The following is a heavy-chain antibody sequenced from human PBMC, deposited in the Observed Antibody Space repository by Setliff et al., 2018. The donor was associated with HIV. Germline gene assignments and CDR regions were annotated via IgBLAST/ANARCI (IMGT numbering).Heavy chain of an antibody. CDR3: AKDTYTNGWHTSNFYHYGLEV. J-gene: IGHJ6*02. CDR1: GFTFDDYA. V-gene: IGHV3-43D*03. D-gene: IGHD6-19*01. Sequence: SGFTFDDYAMHWVRQVPGKGLEWVSLISWDGGSTYYSDSVKGRFTISRDNRKNSLFLQMNSLRAEDTAFCYCAKDTYTNGWHTSNFYHYGLEVWGQGTTVTVS. CDR2: ISWDGGST.